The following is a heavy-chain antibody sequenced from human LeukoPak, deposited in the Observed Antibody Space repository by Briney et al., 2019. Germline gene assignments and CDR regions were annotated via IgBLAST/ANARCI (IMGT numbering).Heavy chain of an antibody. Sequence: GGSLRLSCAASGFTFSSYAMSWVRQAPGKGLECISGFSGSGGSTYYADSVKGRFTISRDNSKNTLYLQMNSLRAEDTAVYYCAKDSGVVVVPAAHFDYWGQGTLVTVSS. D-gene: IGHD2-2*01. CDR3: AKDSGVVVVPAAHFDY. CDR2: FSGSGGST. V-gene: IGHV3-23*01. J-gene: IGHJ4*02. CDR1: GFTFSSYA.